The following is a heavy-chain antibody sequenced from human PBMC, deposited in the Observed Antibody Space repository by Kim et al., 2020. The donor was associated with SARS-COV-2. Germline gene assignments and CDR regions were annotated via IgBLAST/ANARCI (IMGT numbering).Heavy chain of an antibody. CDR3: ARVVGYYGSGSYYY. Sequence: QKFQGRVTITADKSTSTAYMELSSLRSEDTAVYYCARVVGYYGSGSYYYWGQGTLVTVSS. J-gene: IGHJ4*02. D-gene: IGHD3-10*01. V-gene: IGHV1-69*04.